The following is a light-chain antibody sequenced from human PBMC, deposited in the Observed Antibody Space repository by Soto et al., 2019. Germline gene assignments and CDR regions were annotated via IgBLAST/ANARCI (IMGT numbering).Light chain of an antibody. V-gene: IGKV3-15*01. CDR3: QQYNKWPPFT. CDR2: GAS. Sequence: EVVMTQSPATLSVSPGETATLSCRASQRVSSNLAWYQQKPGQAPRLLIYGASTRATGIAARFSGSGSGTELTLTISILQSEDFALYYCQQYNKWPPFTFGQGTKVDIK. CDR1: QRVSSN. J-gene: IGKJ2*01.